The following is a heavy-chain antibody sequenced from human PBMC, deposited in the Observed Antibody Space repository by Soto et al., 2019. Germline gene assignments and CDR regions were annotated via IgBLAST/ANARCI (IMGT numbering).Heavy chain of an antibody. CDR3: AKSGGWYPGDHFDY. Sequence: QVQLVESGGGVVQPGRSLRLSCAASGFTFSSYGMHWVRQAPGKGLEWVAVISYDGSNKYYAASVKGRFTISRDNSKNTLYLQMNSLRAEDTAVYYCAKSGGWYPGDHFDYWGQGTLVTVSS. D-gene: IGHD3-10*01. V-gene: IGHV3-30*18. J-gene: IGHJ4*02. CDR2: ISYDGSNK. CDR1: GFTFSSYG.